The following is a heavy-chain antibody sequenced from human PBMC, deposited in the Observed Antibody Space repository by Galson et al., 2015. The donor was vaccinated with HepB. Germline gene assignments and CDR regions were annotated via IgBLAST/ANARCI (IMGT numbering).Heavy chain of an antibody. Sequence: SVKVSCKASGYTFTSYGISWVRQAPGQGLEWMGWTSAYNGNTNYAQKLQGRVTMTTDTSTSTAYMELRSLRSDDTAVYYCAREGESAARSGADAFDIWGQGTMVTVSS. CDR2: TSAYNGNT. D-gene: IGHD6-6*01. CDR3: AREGESAARSGADAFDI. CDR1: GYTFTSYG. V-gene: IGHV1-18*04. J-gene: IGHJ3*02.